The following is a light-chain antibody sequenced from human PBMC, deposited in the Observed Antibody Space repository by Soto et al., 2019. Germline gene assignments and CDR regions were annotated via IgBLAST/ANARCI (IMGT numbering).Light chain of an antibody. CDR2: LNSDGSH. J-gene: IGLJ2*01. CDR1: SGHSSYA. V-gene: IGLV4-69*01. CDR3: QTWGTGIRV. Sequence: QSVLTQSPSASASLGASVKLTCTLSSGHSSYAIAWHQQQPEKGPRYLMKLNSDGSHSKWDGTPDRFSGSSSGAERYLTISSLQAEDEADDYCQTWGTGIRVFGGGTKLTVL.